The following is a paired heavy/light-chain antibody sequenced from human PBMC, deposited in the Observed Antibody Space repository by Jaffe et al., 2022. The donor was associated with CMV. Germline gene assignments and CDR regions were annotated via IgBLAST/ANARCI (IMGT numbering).Light chain of an antibody. CDR1: SIDVGGYIY. J-gene: IGLJ2*01. V-gene: IGLV2-14*03. Sequence: QSDLTQPASVSGSLGQSITISCTGTSIDVGGYIYVSWYQHHPGKAPKLIIYDVSSRPSGVSTRFSGSKSGNTASLTISGLQSEDEADYYCSSYRSINTQGVFGGGTRLTVL. CDR2: DVS. CDR3: SSYRSINTQGV.
Heavy chain of an antibody. CDR2: FYYGGRN. D-gene: IGHD5-12*01. CDR3: ARHLGGYNYYYNYIDV. J-gene: IGHJ6*03. Sequence: QLQLQESGPGLVKPSETLSLTCIVSGGSMSTKPYYWGWIRQSPGKGLEWIGSFYYGGRNYYSPSLKSRVTISVDPSQNQFSLKLTSVTAADTAVYHCARHLGGYNYYYNYIDVWGKGTKVTVSS. CDR1: GGSMSTKPYY. V-gene: IGHV4-39*01.